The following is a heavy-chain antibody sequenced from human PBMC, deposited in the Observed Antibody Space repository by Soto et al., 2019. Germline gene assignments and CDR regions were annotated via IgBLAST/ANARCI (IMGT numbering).Heavy chain of an antibody. V-gene: IGHV6-1*01. CDR2: TYHRSKWYN. CDR1: GDSVSSYTAA. CDR3: ARMEMNYTSDWYPEY. D-gene: IGHD6-19*01. J-gene: IGHJ4*02. Sequence: SQTLSLTCVISGDSVSSYTAAWNWIRQSPSRGLEWLGRTYHRSKWYNEYAVSVKGRITINPDTSKNQFSLQLNSVTPDDTAVYYCARMEMNYTSDWYPEYWGQGARVNVSS.